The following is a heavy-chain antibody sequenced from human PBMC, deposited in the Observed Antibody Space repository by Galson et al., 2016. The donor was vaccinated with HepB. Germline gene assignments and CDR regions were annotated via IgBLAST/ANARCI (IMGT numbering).Heavy chain of an antibody. J-gene: IGHJ4*02. Sequence: ETLSLTCTVSGDSISSDNSWSWVRQFPGKGLEWIGEIFHRGSATYNPSLGSRVTISIDKSKNQFSLKLRSLTAADAAVYFCARAPNIVTSKFDYWGQGILVTVSS. D-gene: IGHD5-12*01. CDR2: IFHRGSA. V-gene: IGHV4-4*01. CDR1: GDSISSDNS. CDR3: ARAPNIVTSKFDY.